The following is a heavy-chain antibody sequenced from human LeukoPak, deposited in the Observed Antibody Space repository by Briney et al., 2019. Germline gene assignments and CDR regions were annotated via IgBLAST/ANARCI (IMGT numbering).Heavy chain of an antibody. D-gene: IGHD3-16*01. Sequence: GGSLRLSCAASGFTFSSYAMSWVRQAPGKGLEWVSAISGSGSSTYYADSVKGRFTISRDNSKNTLYLQMNSLRAEDTAVYYCAKVRAWDYYYGMDVWGQGTTVTVSS. V-gene: IGHV3-23*01. CDR1: GFTFSSYA. CDR2: ISGSGSST. CDR3: AKVRAWDYYYGMDV. J-gene: IGHJ6*02.